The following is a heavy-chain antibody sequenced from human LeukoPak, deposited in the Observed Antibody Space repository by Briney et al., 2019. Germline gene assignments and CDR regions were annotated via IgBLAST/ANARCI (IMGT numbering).Heavy chain of an antibody. Sequence: GGSLRLSCAASGFTFSSYSMNSVRQAPGKGLEWVSSISSSSSYIYYADSVKGRFTISRDNAKNSLYLQMNSLRAEDTAVYYCARDRSSTGYYYYMDVWGKGTTVTVSS. V-gene: IGHV3-21*01. CDR1: GFTFSSYS. CDR3: ARDRSSTGYYYYMDV. J-gene: IGHJ6*03. D-gene: IGHD2-2*01. CDR2: ISSSSSYI.